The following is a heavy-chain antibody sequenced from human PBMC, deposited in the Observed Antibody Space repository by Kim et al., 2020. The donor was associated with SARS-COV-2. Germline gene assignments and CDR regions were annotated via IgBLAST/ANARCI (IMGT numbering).Heavy chain of an antibody. CDR1: GFTFDDYT. Sequence: GGSLRLSCAASGFTFDDYTMHWVLQAPGKGLEWVSLISWDGGSTYYADSVKGRFTISRDNSKNSLYLQMNSLRTEDTALYYCAKDNGQQWLNYWGQGTLVTVSS. J-gene: IGHJ4*02. V-gene: IGHV3-43*01. CDR3: AKDNGQQWLNY. D-gene: IGHD6-19*01. CDR2: ISWDGGST.